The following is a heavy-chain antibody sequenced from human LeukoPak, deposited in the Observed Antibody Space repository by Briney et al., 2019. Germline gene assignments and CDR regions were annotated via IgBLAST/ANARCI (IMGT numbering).Heavy chain of an antibody. V-gene: IGHV4-34*01. CDR2: INHSGST. J-gene: IGHJ5*02. Sequence: PSETLSLTCAVYGGSFSGYYWSWIRQPPGKGLEWIGEINHSGSTNYNPSLKSRVTISVDTSKNQFSLKLSSVTAADTAVYYCARVPTPNYYDKRSWFDPWGQGPLVTVSS. CDR1: GGSFSGYY. D-gene: IGHD3-22*01. CDR3: ARVPTPNYYDKRSWFDP.